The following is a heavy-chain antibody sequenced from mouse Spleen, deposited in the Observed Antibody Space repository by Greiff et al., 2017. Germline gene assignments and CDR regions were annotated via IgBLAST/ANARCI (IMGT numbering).Heavy chain of an antibody. V-gene: IGHV14-2*01. CDR2: IDPEDGVT. CDR1: GFNIQDYY. Sequence: VQLKQSGAELVKPGASVKLSCTASGFNIQDYYMHWVKQRTEQGLEWIGRIDPEDGVTKYAPKFQGKATITADTSSNTAYLQLSSLTSEDTAVYYCACFYYDYDGFAYWGQGTLVTVSA. J-gene: IGHJ3*01. CDR3: ACFYYDYDGFAY. D-gene: IGHD2-4*01.